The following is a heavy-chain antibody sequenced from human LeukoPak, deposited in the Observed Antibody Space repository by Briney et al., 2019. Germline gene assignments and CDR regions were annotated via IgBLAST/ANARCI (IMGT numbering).Heavy chain of an antibody. CDR3: ARDRAPYDSSGYDFDY. Sequence: GASVKVSCKASGYTFTSYGISWARQAPGQGLEWMGWISAYNGNTNYAQKLQGRVTMTTDTSTSTAYMELRSLRSDDTAVYYCARDRAPYDSSGYDFDYWGQGTLVTVSS. D-gene: IGHD3-22*01. CDR2: ISAYNGNT. CDR1: GYTFTSYG. V-gene: IGHV1-18*01. J-gene: IGHJ4*02.